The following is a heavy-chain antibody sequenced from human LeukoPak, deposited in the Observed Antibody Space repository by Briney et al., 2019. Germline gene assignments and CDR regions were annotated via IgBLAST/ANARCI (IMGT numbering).Heavy chain of an antibody. V-gene: IGHV1-2*06. CDR3: AGGGLAVAGKAAFDI. Sequence: ASVKVSCKASGYTFTGYYMHWVRQAPGQGLEWMGRINPNSGGTNYAQKFQGRVTMTRDTSISTAYMELSRLRSDDTAVYYCAGGGLAVAGKAAFDIWGQGTMVTVSS. D-gene: IGHD6-19*01. J-gene: IGHJ3*02. CDR2: INPNSGGT. CDR1: GYTFTGYY.